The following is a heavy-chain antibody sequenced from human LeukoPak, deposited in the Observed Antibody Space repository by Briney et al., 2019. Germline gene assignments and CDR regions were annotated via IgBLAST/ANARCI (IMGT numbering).Heavy chain of an antibody. J-gene: IGHJ5*02. CDR1: GGSIGTYS. D-gene: IGHD5-18*01. V-gene: IGHV4-59*12. CDR2: NYYSGTT. CDR3: ARGRGLMDTAMLTEDNWFDP. Sequence: PSETLSLTCTVSGGSIGTYSWSWIRQPPGKGLEWIGYNYYSGTTNYNPSLKSRVTISVDTSKNQFSLQLSSVTAADTAVYYCARGRGLMDTAMLTEDNWFDPWGQGTLVTVCS.